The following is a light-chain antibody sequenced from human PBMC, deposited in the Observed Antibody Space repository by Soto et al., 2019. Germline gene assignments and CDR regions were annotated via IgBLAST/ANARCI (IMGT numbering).Light chain of an antibody. Sequence: QSALTQTASVSGSPGQSITMSCTGTSSDVGGYNFVSWYQQHPGKAPKLIVHEVANRLSGVSGRFSGSKSGNTAFLTISGLQAEDEADYYCCSYAGSYTLVVFGGGTQLTVL. CDR2: EVA. CDR3: CSYAGSYTLVV. CDR1: SSDVGGYNF. V-gene: IGLV2-14*03. J-gene: IGLJ2*01.